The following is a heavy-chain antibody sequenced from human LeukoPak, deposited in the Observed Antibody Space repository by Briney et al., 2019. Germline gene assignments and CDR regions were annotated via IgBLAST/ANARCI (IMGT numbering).Heavy chain of an antibody. CDR1: GFTFSNYA. J-gene: IGHJ4*02. V-gene: IGHV3-21*01. Sequence: GGSLRLSCAASGFTFSNYAMDWVRQAPGKGLEWVSSISSSSSYIYYADSVKGRFTISRDNAKNSLYLQMNSLRAEDTAVYYCARAQFGEVPFDYWGQGTLVTVSS. CDR3: ARAQFGEVPFDY. CDR2: ISSSSSYI. D-gene: IGHD3-10*01.